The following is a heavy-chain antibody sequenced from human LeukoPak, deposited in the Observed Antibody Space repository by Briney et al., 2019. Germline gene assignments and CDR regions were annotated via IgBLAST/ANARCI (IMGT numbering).Heavy chain of an antibody. Sequence: PGGSLRLSCAASGFTFSSYAMSWVRQAPGKGLEWVSAISGSGGSTYYADSVKGRFTISRDNSKNTLYLQMNSLRAEDTAVYYCAKSKLPSRDLNWFDPWGQGTLVTVSS. J-gene: IGHJ5*02. CDR2: ISGSGGST. CDR3: AKSKLPSRDLNWFDP. V-gene: IGHV3-23*01. CDR1: GFTFSSYA. D-gene: IGHD1-1*01.